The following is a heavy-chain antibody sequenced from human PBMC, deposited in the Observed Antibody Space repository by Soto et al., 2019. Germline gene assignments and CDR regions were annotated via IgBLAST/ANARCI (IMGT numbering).Heavy chain of an antibody. D-gene: IGHD2-15*01. CDR2: IYWDDDK. Sequence: QITLKESGPTLVKPTQTLTLTCTFSGFSLSTSGVGVAWIRQPPGKALEWLALIYWDDDKRYRPSLESRLTIXTXTXENLVVLTMTNMDSVDTATYYCAYLPCSGGSCYWFSFSGMDVWGQGTTVTVSS. CDR3: AYLPCSGGSCYWFSFSGMDV. J-gene: IGHJ6*02. V-gene: IGHV2-5*02. CDR1: GFSLSTSGVG.